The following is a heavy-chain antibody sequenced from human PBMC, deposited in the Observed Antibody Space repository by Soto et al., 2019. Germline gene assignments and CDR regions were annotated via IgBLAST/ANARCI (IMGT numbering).Heavy chain of an antibody. CDR2: ISGSGGST. CDR1: GFTFSSYA. V-gene: IGHV3-23*01. Sequence: GGSLRLSCAASGFTFSSYAMSWVRQAPGKGLEWVSAISGSGGSTYYADSVKGRFTISRDNSKNTLYLQMNSLRAEDTAVYYCAKDHLMVVVPAAIYDYWGQGTLVTVSS. D-gene: IGHD2-2*01. CDR3: AKDHLMVVVPAAIYDY. J-gene: IGHJ4*02.